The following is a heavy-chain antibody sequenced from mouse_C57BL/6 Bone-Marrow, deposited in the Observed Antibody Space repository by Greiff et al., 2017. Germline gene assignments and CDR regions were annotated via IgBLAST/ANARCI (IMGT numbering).Heavy chain of an antibody. J-gene: IGHJ3*01. V-gene: IGHV1-64*01. D-gene: IGHD2-1*01. CDR3: ASYYGNLAWVAY. Sequence: VQLQQPGAELVKPGASVKLSCKASGYTFTSYWMHWVKQRPGQGLEWIGMIHPNSGSTNYNEKFKSKATLTVDNSYSTAYMQLSSLTSEDSAVYYCASYYGNLAWVAYWGQGTLVTVSA. CDR1: GYTFTSYW. CDR2: IHPNSGST.